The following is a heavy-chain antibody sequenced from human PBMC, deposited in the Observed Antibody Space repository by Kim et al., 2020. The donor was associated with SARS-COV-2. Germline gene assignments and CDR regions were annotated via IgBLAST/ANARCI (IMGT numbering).Heavy chain of an antibody. J-gene: IGHJ5*02. CDR1: GGTFSSYA. Sequence: SVKVSCKASGGTFSSYAISWVRQAPGQGLEWMGGIIPIFGTANYAQKFQGRVTITADESTSTAYMELSSLRSEDTAVYYCAPSRYCSGGSCYGTQGFDPWGQGTLVTVSS. CDR3: APSRYCSGGSCYGTQGFDP. CDR2: IIPIFGTA. D-gene: IGHD2-15*01. V-gene: IGHV1-69*13.